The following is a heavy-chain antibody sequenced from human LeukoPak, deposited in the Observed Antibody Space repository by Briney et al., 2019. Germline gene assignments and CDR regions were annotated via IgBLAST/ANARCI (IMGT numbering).Heavy chain of an antibody. V-gene: IGHV3-53*01. CDR3: ARGGSYLSAFDI. J-gene: IGHJ3*02. Sequence: GGSLRLSCAASGFTVRSNYMSWVRQAPGKGLEWVSIIYGGGSVFYADSVKGRFTISRDNSKNTLYLQMNSLRAEDTAVYYCARGGSYLSAFDIWGQGTMVTVSS. D-gene: IGHD1-26*01. CDR1: GFTVRSNY. CDR2: IYGGGSV.